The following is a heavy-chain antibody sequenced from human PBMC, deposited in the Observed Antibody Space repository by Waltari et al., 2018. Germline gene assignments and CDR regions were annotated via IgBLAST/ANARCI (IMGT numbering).Heavy chain of an antibody. CDR2: IWYDGSNK. Sequence: QVQLVESGGGVVQPGRSLSLSCAASGFTLSSYGMHWVRQAPGRGLEWVAVIWYDGSNKYYADSVKGRFPISRDNSKNTLYLQMNSLRAEDTAVYYCAKDYYGSGSYPPSAFDYWGQGTLVTVSS. CDR1: GFTLSSYG. D-gene: IGHD3-10*01. J-gene: IGHJ4*02. V-gene: IGHV3-33*06. CDR3: AKDYYGSGSYPPSAFDY.